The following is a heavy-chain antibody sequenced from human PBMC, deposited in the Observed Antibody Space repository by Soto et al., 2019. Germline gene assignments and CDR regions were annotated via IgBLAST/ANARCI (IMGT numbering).Heavy chain of an antibody. D-gene: IGHD3-9*01. CDR2: IYPGDSDT. Sequence: PGEYLKISCKGSGHSFTSYWIGWVRQMPGKGLEWMGIIYPGDSDTRYSPSFQGQVTISADKSISTAYLQWSSLKASDTAMYYCAILQAPHAYYDSLTGRPSEAFKMWGEATMV. CDR1: GHSFTSYW. V-gene: IGHV5-51*01. CDR3: AILQAPHAYYDSLTGRPSEAFKM. J-gene: IGHJ3*02.